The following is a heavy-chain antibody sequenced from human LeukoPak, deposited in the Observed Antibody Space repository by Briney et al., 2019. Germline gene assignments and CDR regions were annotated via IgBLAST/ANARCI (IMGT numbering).Heavy chain of an antibody. CDR2: VKQDGSEK. CDR3: ARDVYSSSWYDRVTAFDI. D-gene: IGHD6-13*01. J-gene: IGHJ3*02. V-gene: IGHV3-7*01. Sequence: PSETLSLTCAVYGGSFSGYYWSRVRQAPGKGLEWVANVKQDGSEKYYVDSVKGRFTISRDNAKNSLYLQMNSLRAEDTAVYYCARDVYSSSWYDRVTAFDIWGQGTMVTVSS. CDR1: GGSFSGYY.